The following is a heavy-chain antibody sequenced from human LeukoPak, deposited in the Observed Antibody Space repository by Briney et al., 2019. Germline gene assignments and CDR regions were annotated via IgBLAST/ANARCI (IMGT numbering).Heavy chain of an antibody. Sequence: GGSLTLSCAPSGFTLSSYAMSWVRQAPGKGLEWVSAISGSGGSTNYADSVKGRFTLYRDKSKNTSSLQMNSLRGEDTAVYYCARGGHSSGWYERRAPRFDYWGQGTLVTVSS. D-gene: IGHD6-19*01. J-gene: IGHJ4*02. CDR1: GFTLSSYA. CDR3: ARGGHSSGWYERRAPRFDY. CDR2: ISGSGGST. V-gene: IGHV3-23*01.